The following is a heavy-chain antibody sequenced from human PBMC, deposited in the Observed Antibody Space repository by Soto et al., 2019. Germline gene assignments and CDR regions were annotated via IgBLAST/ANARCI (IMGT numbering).Heavy chain of an antibody. D-gene: IGHD6-19*01. V-gene: IGHV4-59*08. Sequence: SETLSLTCSLSGGAIGGYYWSWIRQPPGKALEWIGYVSYSGSTDYHPSLKSRVSISIDTSKNQFSLKMNSVTAADTAVYYCARHWSDSGWFFFDPWGQGALVTVSS. CDR2: VSYSGST. J-gene: IGHJ5*02. CDR1: GGAIGGYY. CDR3: ARHWSDSGWFFFDP.